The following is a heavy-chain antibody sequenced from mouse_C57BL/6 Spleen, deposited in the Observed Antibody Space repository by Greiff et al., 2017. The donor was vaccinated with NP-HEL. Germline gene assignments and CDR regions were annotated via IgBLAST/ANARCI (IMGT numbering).Heavy chain of an antibody. CDR2: INPSSGYT. Sequence: QVQLQQSGAELARPGASVKMSCKASGYTFTSYTMHWVKQRPGQGLEWIGYINPSSGYTKYNQKFKDKATLTADKSSSTAYMQLSSLTSEDSAVYYCARGGYDFPWYFDVWGTGTTVTVSS. CDR1: GYTFTSYT. V-gene: IGHV1-4*01. CDR3: ARGGYDFPWYFDV. D-gene: IGHD2-3*01. J-gene: IGHJ1*03.